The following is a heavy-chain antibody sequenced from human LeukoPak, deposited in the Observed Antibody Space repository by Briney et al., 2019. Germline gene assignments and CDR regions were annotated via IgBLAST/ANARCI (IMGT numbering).Heavy chain of an antibody. V-gene: IGHV1-69*04. CDR3: ARGLGTYWGKDFLNWFDP. Sequence: SVKVSCKASGGTFSSYAISWVRQAPGQGLEWMGRIIPILGIANYAQKFQGRVTITADKSTSTAYMELSSLRSEDTAVYYCARGLGTYWGKDFLNWFDPWGQGTLVTVSS. J-gene: IGHJ5*02. CDR2: IIPILGIA. D-gene: IGHD7-27*01. CDR1: GGTFSSYA.